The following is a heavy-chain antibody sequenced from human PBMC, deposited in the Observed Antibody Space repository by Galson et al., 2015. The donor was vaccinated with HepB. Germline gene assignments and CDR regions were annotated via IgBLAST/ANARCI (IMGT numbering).Heavy chain of an antibody. Sequence: SLRLSCAASGFTFSSYGMHWVRQAPGKGLEWVAVISYDGSNKYYADSVKGRFTISRDNSKNTLYLQMNSLRAENTAVYYCAKVSGYSSGWYLRYYGMDVWGQGTTVTVSS. D-gene: IGHD6-19*01. CDR3: AKVSGYSSGWYLRYYGMDV. J-gene: IGHJ6*02. V-gene: IGHV3-30*18. CDR2: ISYDGSNK. CDR1: GFTFSSYG.